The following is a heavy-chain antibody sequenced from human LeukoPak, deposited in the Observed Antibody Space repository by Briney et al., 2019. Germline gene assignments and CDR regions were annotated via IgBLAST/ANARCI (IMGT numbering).Heavy chain of an antibody. CDR1: GGSISSYY. J-gene: IGHJ6*03. CDR3: ARNPYYYYYMDV. CDR2: IYYSGST. Sequence: SETLSLTCTVSGGSISSYYWSWIRQPPGKGLEWIGYIYYSGSTNYNPSLKSRVTISVDTSKNQFSLKLSSVTAADTAVYSCARNPYYYYYMDVWGKGTTVTVSS. V-gene: IGHV4-59*08. D-gene: IGHD1-14*01.